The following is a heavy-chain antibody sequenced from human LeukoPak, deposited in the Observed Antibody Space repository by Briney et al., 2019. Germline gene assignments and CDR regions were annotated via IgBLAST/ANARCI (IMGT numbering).Heavy chain of an antibody. V-gene: IGHV4-34*01. CDR1: GGPFSGYY. CDR2: INHSGST. D-gene: IGHD3-9*01. J-gene: IGHJ4*02. Sequence: SETLSLTCTVYGGPFSGYYWRWIRQPPGNGLQWIGEINHSGSTNYDPSLKSRVTISVDTSKNQFSLKLSSVTAADTAVYYCARFTDILTGYSVDYWGQGTLVTVSS. CDR3: ARFTDILTGYSVDY.